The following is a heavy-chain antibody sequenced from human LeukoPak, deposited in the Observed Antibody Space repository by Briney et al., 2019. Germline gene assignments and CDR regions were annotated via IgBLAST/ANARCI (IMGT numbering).Heavy chain of an antibody. V-gene: IGHV1-2*02. CDR3: ARLTWRFGERSIDY. CDR1: GYTFTGYY. J-gene: IGHJ4*02. Sequence: ASVKVSCKASGYTFTGYYMHWVRQAPGQGLEWMGWINPNSGGTNYAQKFQGRVTMTRDTSISTAYMELSRLRSDDTAVYYCARLTWRFGERSIDYWGQGALVTVSS. D-gene: IGHD3-10*01. CDR2: INPNSGGT.